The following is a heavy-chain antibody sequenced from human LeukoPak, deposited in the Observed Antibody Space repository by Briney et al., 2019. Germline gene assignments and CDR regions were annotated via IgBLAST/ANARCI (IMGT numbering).Heavy chain of an antibody. J-gene: IGHJ6*03. CDR2: INPNSGGT. Sequence: ASVKVSCKASGYTFTGYYMHWVRQAPGQGLEWMGWINPNSGGTNYAQKLQGRVTMTTDTSTSTAYMELRSLRSDDTAVYYCARAAGYSYGVVYYYYMDVWGKGTTVTISS. CDR1: GYTFTGYY. D-gene: IGHD5-18*01. CDR3: ARAAGYSYGVVYYYYMDV. V-gene: IGHV1-2*02.